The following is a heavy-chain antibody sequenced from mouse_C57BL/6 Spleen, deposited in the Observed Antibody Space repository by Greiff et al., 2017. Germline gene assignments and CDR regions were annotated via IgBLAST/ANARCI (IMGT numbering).Heavy chain of an antibody. Sequence: EVQRVESGPGLVKPSPSLSLTCSVPGYSITSGYYWNWIRQFPGNKLEWMGYISYDGSNNYNPSLKNRISITRDTSKNQFFLKLNSVTTEDTATYYCARDTVVAPAFDVWGTGTTVTVSS. J-gene: IGHJ1*03. CDR1: GYSITSGYY. CDR2: ISYDGSN. D-gene: IGHD1-1*01. CDR3: ARDTVVAPAFDV. V-gene: IGHV3-6*01.